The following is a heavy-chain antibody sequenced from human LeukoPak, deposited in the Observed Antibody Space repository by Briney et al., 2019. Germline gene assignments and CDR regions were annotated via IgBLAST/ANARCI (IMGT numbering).Heavy chain of an antibody. CDR3: ARGQTYYYDSSGSNWFDP. V-gene: IGHV4-34*01. Sequence: SETLSLTCAVYGGSFSGYYWSWIRQPPGKGLEWIGEINHSGSTNYNPSLKSRVTISVDTSKNQFSLKLSSVTAADTAVYYCARGQTYYYDSSGSNWFDPWGQGTLVTVSS. J-gene: IGHJ5*02. CDR1: GGSFSGYY. CDR2: INHSGST. D-gene: IGHD3-22*01.